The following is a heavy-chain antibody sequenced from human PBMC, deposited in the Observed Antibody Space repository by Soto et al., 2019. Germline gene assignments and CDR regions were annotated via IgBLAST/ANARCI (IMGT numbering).Heavy chain of an antibody. J-gene: IGHJ6*02. V-gene: IGHV1-69-2*01. CDR2: VDPEDGET. CDR1: GYTFTDYY. D-gene: IGHD3-10*01. Sequence: EVQLVQSGAEVKKPGATVKISCKVSGYTFTDYYMHWAQQAPGKGLEWMGLVDPEDGETIYAEKFQGRVTITADTSTDTAYMELSSLRSEDTAVYYCATFSGTMVRGVIMDYGMDVWGQGTTVTVSS. CDR3: ATFSGTMVRGVIMDYGMDV.